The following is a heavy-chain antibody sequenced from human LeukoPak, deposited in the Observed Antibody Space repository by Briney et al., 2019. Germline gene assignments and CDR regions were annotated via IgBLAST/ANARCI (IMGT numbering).Heavy chain of an antibody. J-gene: IGHJ4*02. D-gene: IGHD6-13*01. V-gene: IGHV4-31*03. CDR2: IYYSGST. Sequence: SQTLSLTCTVSGGSISSGGYYWSWIRQHPRKGLEWIGYIYYSGSTYYNPSLKSRVTISVDTSKNQFSLKLSSVTAADTAVYYSARGYSSSWYDYWGQGTLVTVSS. CDR3: ARGYSSSWYDY. CDR1: GGSISSGGYY.